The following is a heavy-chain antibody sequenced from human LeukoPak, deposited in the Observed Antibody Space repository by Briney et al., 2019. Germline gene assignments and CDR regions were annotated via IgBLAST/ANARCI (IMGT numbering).Heavy chain of an antibody. CDR3: ASAYYYYYSSGYPYAFDI. J-gene: IGHJ3*02. V-gene: IGHV4-4*07. Sequence: SETLSLTCTVSGASISSFYWTWIRQPAGKGLEWIGLIYSSGSTNYNPSLKSRVTISVDTSKNQFSLKLSSVTAADTAVYYCASAYYYYYSSGYPYAFDIWGQGTMVTVSS. CDR1: GASISSFY. D-gene: IGHD3-22*01. CDR2: IYSSGST.